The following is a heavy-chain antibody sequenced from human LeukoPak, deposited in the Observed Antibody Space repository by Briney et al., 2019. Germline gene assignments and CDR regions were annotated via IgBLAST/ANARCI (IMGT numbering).Heavy chain of an antibody. CDR3: ARGGDGSSWSYYYYYYGMDV. CDR2: IIPILGIA. D-gene: IGHD6-13*01. CDR1: GGTFSSYA. J-gene: IGHJ6*02. Sequence: SVKVSCKASGGTFSSYAISWVRQAPGQGLEWMGRIIPILGIANYAQKFQGRVTITADKSTSTAYMELSSLRSEDTAVYYCARGGDGSSWSYYYYYYGMDVWGQGTTVTVSS. V-gene: IGHV1-69*04.